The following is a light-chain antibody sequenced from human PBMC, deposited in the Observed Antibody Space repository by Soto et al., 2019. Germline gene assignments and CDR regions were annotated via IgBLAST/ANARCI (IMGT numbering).Light chain of an antibody. Sequence: VLTQSPGTLSLSPGERATLSCRASQIVSRYYLAWYQQKPGQAPRRLIYGTSSRATGIPDRFSGSGSGTHFTLTISRLEPEDFAVYYCQQYGDSSYTFGQGTMLEIK. CDR2: GTS. CDR3: QQYGDSSYT. J-gene: IGKJ2*01. CDR1: QIVSRYY. V-gene: IGKV3-20*01.